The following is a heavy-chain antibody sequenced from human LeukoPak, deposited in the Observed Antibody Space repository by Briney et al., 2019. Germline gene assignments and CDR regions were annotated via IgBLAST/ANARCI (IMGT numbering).Heavy chain of an antibody. Sequence: GESLKISCKGSGYSFTTYWIGWVRQMPGKGLEWMGIIYPGDSDTRYSPSFQGQVTISADKSISTAFLQWNSLNASNTAMSYCARRTTSGSSGDAFDIWGQGTMVTVSS. V-gene: IGHV5-51*01. D-gene: IGHD1-26*01. J-gene: IGHJ3*02. CDR3: ARRTTSGSSGDAFDI. CDR1: GYSFTTYW. CDR2: IYPGDSDT.